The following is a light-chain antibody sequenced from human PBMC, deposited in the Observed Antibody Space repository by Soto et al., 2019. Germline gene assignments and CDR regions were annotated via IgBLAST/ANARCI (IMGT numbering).Light chain of an antibody. J-gene: IGKJ2*01. Sequence: ETVMTQSPATLSVSPGERVTLSCRASQSVRTNLVWYQQSPGQPPRLLIYGASDRVAGVPDRFSGSGSGTDFTLTISGLQSEDCAVYYCQQYNEWRRTFGQGTKLEIK. V-gene: IGKV3-15*01. CDR1: QSVRTN. CDR2: GAS. CDR3: QQYNEWRRT.